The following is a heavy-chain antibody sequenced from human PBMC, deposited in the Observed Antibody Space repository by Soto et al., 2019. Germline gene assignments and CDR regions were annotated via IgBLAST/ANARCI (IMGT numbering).Heavy chain of an antibody. CDR3: ARDRDDYGSGNYYNRIDF. CDR2: IIPIFGTP. Sequence: QVQVIQSGAEVKKPWSSVKVSCQGSGGIFRTYAIRLLRPAPGQGLEWMGGIIPIFGTPNYAQNFQGRVTITADESTSTAYMELSGLRSEDTAVYYCARDRDDYGSGNYYNRIDFWGQGTLVTVSS. V-gene: IGHV1-69*01. CDR1: GGIFRTYA. D-gene: IGHD3-10*01. J-gene: IGHJ4*02.